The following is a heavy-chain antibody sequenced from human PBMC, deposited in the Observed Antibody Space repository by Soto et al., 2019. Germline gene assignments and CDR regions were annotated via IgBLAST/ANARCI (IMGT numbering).Heavy chain of an antibody. D-gene: IGHD4-4*01. V-gene: IGHV1-69*01. CDR2: IIPIFGTA. CDR1: GGTFSSYA. Sequence: QVQLVQSGAEVKKPGSSVKVSCKASGGTFSSYAISWGRQAPGQGLEWMGGIIPIFGTANYAQKFQGRVTITADESTSTAYMELSSLRSEDRAVYYCARDVCPVTTGYYYYGMDVWGQGTTVTVSS. J-gene: IGHJ6*02. CDR3: ARDVCPVTTGYYYYGMDV.